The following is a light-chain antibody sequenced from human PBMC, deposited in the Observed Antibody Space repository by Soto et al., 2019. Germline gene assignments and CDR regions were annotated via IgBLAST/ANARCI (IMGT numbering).Light chain of an antibody. Sequence: IGLTQSPVTLSLSPGERATLSCSASQSVTSNYLAWYQQKPGQAPRLLIYGASNRATGIPDRFSGSGSETDFPLTISRLEPEDFEVYYCQHYSRAPRTFGQGTKVDIK. V-gene: IGKV3-20*01. J-gene: IGKJ1*01. CDR1: QSVTSNY. CDR3: QHYSRAPRT. CDR2: GAS.